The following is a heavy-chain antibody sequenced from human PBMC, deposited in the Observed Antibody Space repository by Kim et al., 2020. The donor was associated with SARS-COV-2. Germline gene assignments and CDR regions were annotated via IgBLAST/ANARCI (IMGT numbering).Heavy chain of an antibody. CDR3: ARHGGYFFDY. D-gene: IGHD2-15*01. V-gene: IGHV4-4*02. CDR2: RA. Sequence: RADDTPSLKRRMEIFIDKSKNQLSLSLSSVTAADTAVYYCARHGGYFFDYWGQGTLVTVSS. J-gene: IGHJ4*02.